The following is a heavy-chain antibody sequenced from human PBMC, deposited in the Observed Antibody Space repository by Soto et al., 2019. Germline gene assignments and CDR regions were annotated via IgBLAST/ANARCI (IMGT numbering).Heavy chain of an antibody. D-gene: IGHD5-12*01. CDR2: MFYSGST. J-gene: IGHJ4*02. V-gene: IGHV4-31*03. Sequence: SETLSLTCTVSGASISSGRSYWSWIRQHPGKGLEWIGYMFYSGSTYYHPSLKSRVNISADTSKNQFSLRPTSVTPADTAVYYCARDNGYGHFDSWGQGTLVTV. CDR1: GASISSGRSY. CDR3: ARDNGYGHFDS.